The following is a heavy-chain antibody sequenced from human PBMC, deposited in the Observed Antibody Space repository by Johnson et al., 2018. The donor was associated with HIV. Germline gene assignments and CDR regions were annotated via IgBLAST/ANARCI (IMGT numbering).Heavy chain of an antibody. Sequence: QVQLVESGGGVVRPGGSLRLSCAASGFTFSDYYMSWIRQAPGKGLEWVSYISSSGSTIYYADPVKGRFTISRDNAKNSLYLQMNSLRAEDTAVYYCARVMVQGDAFDIWGQGTMVTVSS. V-gene: IGHV3-11*04. J-gene: IGHJ3*02. D-gene: IGHD3-10*01. CDR1: GFTFSDYY. CDR2: ISSSGSTI. CDR3: ARVMVQGDAFDI.